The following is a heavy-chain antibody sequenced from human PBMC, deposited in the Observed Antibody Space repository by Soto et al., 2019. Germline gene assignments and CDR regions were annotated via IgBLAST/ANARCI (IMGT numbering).Heavy chain of an antibody. D-gene: IGHD3-3*01. Sequence: GGSLRLSCAASGFSFGDYWMSWVRQAPGKGLEWVAHMKKDGSEKYYVDSVKGRFSVSRDNSKNSLYLQMDSLRAEDTAVYYCAKLGSGYYTGLYFDYWGQGTLVTVSS. J-gene: IGHJ4*02. V-gene: IGHV3-7*03. CDR3: AKLGSGYYTGLYFDY. CDR1: GFSFGDYW. CDR2: MKKDGSEK.